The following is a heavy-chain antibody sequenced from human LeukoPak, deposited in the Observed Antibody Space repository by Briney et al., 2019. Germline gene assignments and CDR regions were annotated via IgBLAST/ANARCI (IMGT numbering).Heavy chain of an antibody. D-gene: IGHD2-2*01. V-gene: IGHV3-30*03. CDR3: ARAPQYVFYFDY. CDR2: ISYDGSNK. CDR1: GFTFSSYG. J-gene: IGHJ4*02. Sequence: GGSLRLSCAASGFTFSSYGMHRVRQAPGKGLEWVAVISYDGSNKYYADSVKGRFTISRDNSKNTLYLQMNSLRAEDTAVYYCARAPQYVFYFDYWGQGTLVTVSS.